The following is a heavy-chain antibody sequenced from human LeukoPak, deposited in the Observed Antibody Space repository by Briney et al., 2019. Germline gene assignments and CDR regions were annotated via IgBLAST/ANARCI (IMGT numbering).Heavy chain of an antibody. D-gene: IGHD3-22*01. CDR1: GGSISSGGYS. CDR3: ARATDYSDPHYDY. CDR2: IYHSGST. V-gene: IGHV4-30-2*01. J-gene: IGHJ4*02. Sequence: SETLSLTCGVSGGSISSGGYSWSWIRQPPGKGLEWVGYIYHSGSTYYNPSLKSRVTISVDRSKNQFSLKLSSVTAADTAVYYCARATDYSDPHYDYWGQGTLVTVPS.